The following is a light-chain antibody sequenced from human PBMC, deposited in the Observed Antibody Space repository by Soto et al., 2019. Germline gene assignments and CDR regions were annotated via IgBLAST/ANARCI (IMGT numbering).Light chain of an antibody. CDR3: QQRSNWPIT. Sequence: EGVLTQSPGTLSLSPGDRASLSCRASQNLSRYFLAWYQHKPGQAPRLLIYDASNRATGIPARFSGSGSGTDFTLTISSLEPEDFAVYYCQQRSNWPITFGQGTRLEIK. J-gene: IGKJ5*01. V-gene: IGKV3-11*01. CDR1: QNLSRY. CDR2: DAS.